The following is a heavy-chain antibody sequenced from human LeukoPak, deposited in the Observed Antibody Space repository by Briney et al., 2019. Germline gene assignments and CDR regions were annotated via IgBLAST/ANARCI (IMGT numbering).Heavy chain of an antibody. CDR3: ARHVPPYDHGDYGFDY. V-gene: IGHV4-39*01. Sequence: PSETLSLTCTVSGGSISSSSYYWGWIRQPPGKGLEWIGSIYYSGSTYYNPSLKSRVTISVDTSKNQFSLKLSSVTAADTAVYYCARHVPPYDHGDYGFDYWGQGTLVTVSS. D-gene: IGHD4-17*01. CDR1: GGSISSSSYY. J-gene: IGHJ4*02. CDR2: IYYSGST.